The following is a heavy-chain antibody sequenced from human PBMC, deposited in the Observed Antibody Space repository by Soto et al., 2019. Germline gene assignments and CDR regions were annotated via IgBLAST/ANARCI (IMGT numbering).Heavy chain of an antibody. CDR3: AREPYHYDSSGYYDY. CDR1: VCSTTSGGYY. V-gene: IGHV4-31*03. CDR2: IHHSGSN. Sequence: LTCTVSVCSTTSGGYYWNWIRQPPGKGLEWIAYIHHSGSNYHNPSLKSRVTISVDTSKNQVSLKLSSVTAADTAVYYCAREPYHYDSSGYYDYWGQGTLVTVSS. J-gene: IGHJ4*02. D-gene: IGHD3-22*01.